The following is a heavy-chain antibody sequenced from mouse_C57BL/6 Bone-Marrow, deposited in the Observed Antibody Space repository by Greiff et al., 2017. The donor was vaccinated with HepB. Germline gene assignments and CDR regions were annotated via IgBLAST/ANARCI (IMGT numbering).Heavy chain of an antibody. J-gene: IGHJ3*01. CDR1: GYTFTDYN. D-gene: IGHD1-1*01. CDR3: ARRGIITTVVHWYFDG. Sequence: EVQLQQSGPELVKPGASVKIPCKASGYTFTDYNMDWVKQSHGKSLEWIGDINPNNGGTIYNQKFKGKATLTVDKSSSTAYMELRSLTSEDTAVYYCARRGIITTVVHWYFDGWGQGTLVTVSA. CDR2: INPNNGGT. V-gene: IGHV1-18*01.